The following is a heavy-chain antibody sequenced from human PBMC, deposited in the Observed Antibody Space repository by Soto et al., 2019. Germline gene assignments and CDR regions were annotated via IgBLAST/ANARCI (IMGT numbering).Heavy chain of an antibody. CDR3: VRSNYVSGWHVHY. D-gene: IGHD6-19*01. CDR1: GFSLSDHY. V-gene: IGHV3-72*01. CDR2: TRNKANSYST. J-gene: IGHJ4*02. Sequence: EVQLVESGGGLVQPGGSLRLSCAASGFSLSDHYMDWVRQAPGKGLEWVGRTRNKANSYSTEYAASVKGRFSILRDDSENSLYLQMNSLKTEDTAMYYCVRSNYVSGWHVHYWGQGILVTVSA.